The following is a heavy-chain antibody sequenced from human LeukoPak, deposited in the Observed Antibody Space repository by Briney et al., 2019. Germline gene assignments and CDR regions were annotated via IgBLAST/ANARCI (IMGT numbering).Heavy chain of an antibody. Sequence: PSETLCLTCTVSGDSMNSGGHYWTWIRQHPGKGLEWIRHIRSGAFTDYTPSFRTRCVISVDPSKNVFSLDLNSVTAAATAVYFCARSWVETSFFDFWGQGVQVIVSS. CDR2: IRSGAFT. V-gene: IGHV4-31*03. CDR3: ARSWVETSFFDF. J-gene: IGHJ4*02. D-gene: IGHD2-21*02. CDR1: GDSMNSGGHY.